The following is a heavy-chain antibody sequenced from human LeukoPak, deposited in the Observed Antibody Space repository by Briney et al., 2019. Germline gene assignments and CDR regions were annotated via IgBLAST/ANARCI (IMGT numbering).Heavy chain of an antibody. CDR2: IKSDGSNT. CDR1: GFTFSSYA. D-gene: IGHD4-23*01. CDR3: TRVGDYGGNWAWYFDL. Sequence: TGGSLRLSCAASGFTFSSYAMSWVRQAPGKGLVWVSRIKSDGSNTNYAGSVKGRFTISRDNAKNTLYLQMNSLRAEDTAAYYCTRVGDYGGNWAWYFDLWGRGTLVTVSS. J-gene: IGHJ2*01. V-gene: IGHV3-74*01.